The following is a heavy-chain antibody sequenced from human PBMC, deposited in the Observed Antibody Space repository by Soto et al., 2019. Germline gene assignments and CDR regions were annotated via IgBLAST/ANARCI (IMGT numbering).Heavy chain of an antibody. Sequence: ETLSLTCTVSGASISGFYWSWIRKSAGKGLEWIGRIYATGTTDYNPSLKSRVMMSVDTSKKQFSLKLRSVTAADTAVYYCVRDGTKTLRDWFDTWGQGISVTAPQ. CDR2: IYATGTT. CDR1: GASISGFY. D-gene: IGHD1-1*01. CDR3: VRDGTKTLRDWFDT. V-gene: IGHV4-4*07. J-gene: IGHJ5*02.